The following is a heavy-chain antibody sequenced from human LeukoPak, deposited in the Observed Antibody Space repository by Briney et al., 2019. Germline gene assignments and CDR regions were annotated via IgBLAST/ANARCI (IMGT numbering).Heavy chain of an antibody. CDR2: ISWNSGNI. D-gene: IGHD5-18*01. CDR1: GFTFADYA. J-gene: IGHJ4*02. V-gene: IGHV3-9*01. CDR3: AKGRGYNYGYIFGYFDY. Sequence: GRSLRLSCAASGFTFADYAMHWVRQTPGKGLEWVSGISWNSGNIDYADSVKGRFTISRDNAKNSLYLQMTSLSAEDTALYYCAKGRGYNYGYIFGYFDYWGQGTLVTVSS.